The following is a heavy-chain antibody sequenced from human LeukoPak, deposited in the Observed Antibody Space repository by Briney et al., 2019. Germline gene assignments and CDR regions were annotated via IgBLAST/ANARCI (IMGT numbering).Heavy chain of an antibody. CDR2: INPSGGST. V-gene: IGHV1-46*01. CDR3: AREPDSSGSARVVSGVNADY. J-gene: IGHJ4*02. D-gene: IGHD3-22*01. Sequence: ASVEVSCKASGYTFTSYYMHWVRQAPGQGLEWMGIINPSGGSTSYAQKFQGRVTMTRDTSTSTVYMELSSLRSEDTAVYYCAREPDSSGSARVVSGVNADYWGQGTLVTVSS. CDR1: GYTFTSYY.